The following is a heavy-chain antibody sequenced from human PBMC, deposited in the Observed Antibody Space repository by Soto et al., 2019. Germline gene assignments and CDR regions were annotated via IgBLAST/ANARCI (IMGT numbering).Heavy chain of an antibody. CDR1: GSTFRSYW. CDR3: ASSVLGYCSGGSCYPAV. CDR2: INSDGSST. Sequence: PGGSLRLSCAASGSTFRSYWMHWVRQAPGKGLVWVSRINSDGSSTSYADSVKGRLTISRDNAKNTLYLQMNSLRAEDTAAYYCASSVLGYCSGGSCYPAVRGKGTTVTVSS. D-gene: IGHD2-15*01. J-gene: IGHJ6*04. V-gene: IGHV3-74*01.